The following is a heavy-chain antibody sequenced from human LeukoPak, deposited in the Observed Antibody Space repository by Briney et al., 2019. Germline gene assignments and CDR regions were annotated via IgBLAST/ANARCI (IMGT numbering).Heavy chain of an antibody. Sequence: GGSLRLSCAASGFTFSSYGMHWVRQAPGKGLEWVAVISYDGSNKYYADSVKGRFTISRDNSKNTLYLQMNSLRAEDTAVYYCAKDGMVVAATGPTYYYYGMDVWGQGTTVTVSS. CDR3: AKDGMVVAATGPTYYYYGMDV. D-gene: IGHD2-15*01. CDR1: GFTFSSYG. J-gene: IGHJ6*02. V-gene: IGHV3-30*18. CDR2: ISYDGSNK.